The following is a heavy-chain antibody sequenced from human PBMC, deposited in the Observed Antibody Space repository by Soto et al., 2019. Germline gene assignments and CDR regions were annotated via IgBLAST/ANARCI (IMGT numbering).Heavy chain of an antibody. CDR1: GYTFTSYA. CDR2: INAGNGNT. Sequence: QVQLVQSGAEEKKPGASVKVSCKASGYTFTSYAMHWVRQAPGQRLEWMGWINAGNGNTKYSQKFQGRVTITRDTSAGTAYMELSSLKSDDTAVYNCDIDPSYYGMDVWGQGTTVTVSS. V-gene: IGHV1-3*05. J-gene: IGHJ6*02. CDR3: DIDPSYYGMDV.